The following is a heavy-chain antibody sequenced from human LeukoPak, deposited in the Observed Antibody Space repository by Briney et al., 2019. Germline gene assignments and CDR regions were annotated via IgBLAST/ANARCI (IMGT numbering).Heavy chain of an antibody. Sequence: ASVNVSYKASGYTFTVYYMHWVRQAPGQGREGMGWINPNSGDTNYAQKFQGRVTMIRDTSLSTAYMELRRLRSDDTAVYYCARALQLVCSLVWFDPWGQGTMVTVSS. CDR2: INPNSGDT. D-gene: IGHD6-13*01. CDR3: ARALQLVCSLVWFDP. CDR1: GYTFTVYY. V-gene: IGHV1-2*02. J-gene: IGHJ5*02.